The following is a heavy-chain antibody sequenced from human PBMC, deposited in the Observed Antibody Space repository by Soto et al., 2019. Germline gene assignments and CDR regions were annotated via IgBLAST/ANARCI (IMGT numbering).Heavy chain of an antibody. CDR2: ISIDGSVE. J-gene: IGHJ4*02. D-gene: IGHD5-12*01. Sequence: PGESLKISCAASGFSFNTYAMHWVRQAPGEGLEWVAAISIDGSVEYFADSVKGRFTMSRDNSRNTLYLQMNSLRAEDTAVYYCANGRRYSGYDWPEFEYWGQGTLVTVSS. CDR1: GFSFNTYA. V-gene: IGHV3-30*18. CDR3: ANGRRYSGYDWPEFEY.